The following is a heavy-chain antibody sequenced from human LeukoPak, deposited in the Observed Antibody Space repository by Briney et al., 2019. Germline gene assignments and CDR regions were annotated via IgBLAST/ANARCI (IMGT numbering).Heavy chain of an antibody. V-gene: IGHV3-20*04. J-gene: IGHJ4*02. CDR3: ARGGVDHYGSGTYYLMYYFDH. Sequence: PGGSLRLSCAASGFTFDDYGMNWVRQAPGKGLEWVSGISWHGGSTGYADSVKGRFSSSTDNAKNSLYLQMNSVRAEDTAVYFCARGGVDHYGSGTYYLMYYFDHWGQGALVTVSS. CDR2: ISWHGGST. D-gene: IGHD3-10*01. CDR1: GFTFDDYG.